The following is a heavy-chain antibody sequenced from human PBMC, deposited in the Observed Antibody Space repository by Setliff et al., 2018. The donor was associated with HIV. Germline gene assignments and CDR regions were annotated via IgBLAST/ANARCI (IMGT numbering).Heavy chain of an antibody. CDR2: INIGRGDK. Sequence: GGSLRLSYAASGFTFRNYKMNWVRQAPGKGLEWVSSINIGRGDKFYADSVQGRFTISRDNAKNSLYLQMNILRAEDTAIYYCARDEASGWYNPFDYWGQGTLVTVSS. D-gene: IGHD6-19*01. CDR1: GFTFRNYK. J-gene: IGHJ4*02. CDR3: ARDEASGWYNPFDY. V-gene: IGHV3-21*01.